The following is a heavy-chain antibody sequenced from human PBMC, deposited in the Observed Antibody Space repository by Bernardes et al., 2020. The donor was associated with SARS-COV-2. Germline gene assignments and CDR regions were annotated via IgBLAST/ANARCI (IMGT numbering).Heavy chain of an antibody. D-gene: IGHD1-1*01. CDR3: ARVQRDGYKGYYFDY. V-gene: IGHV3-21*01. CDR2: ISSSSSYI. CDR1: GFTFSSYS. Sequence: GGSLRLSCAASGFTFSSYSMNWVRQAPGKGLEWVSSISSSSSYIYYADSVKGRFTISRDNAKNSLYLQMNSLRAEDTAVYYCARVQRDGYKGYYFDYWGQGTLVTVSS. J-gene: IGHJ4*02.